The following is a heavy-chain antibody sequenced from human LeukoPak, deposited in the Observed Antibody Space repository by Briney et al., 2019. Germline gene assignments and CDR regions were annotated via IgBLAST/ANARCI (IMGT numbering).Heavy chain of an antibody. CDR2: INHSGST. D-gene: IGHD3-22*01. CDR1: GGSFSGYY. Sequence: SETLSPTCAVYGGSFSGYYWSWIRQPPGKGLEWIGEINHSGSTNYNPSPKSRVTISVDTSKNQFSLKLSSVTAADTAVYYCARVAYFDSSGYYYCFDYWGQGTLVSVSS. CDR3: ARVAYFDSSGYYYCFDY. J-gene: IGHJ4*02. V-gene: IGHV4-34*01.